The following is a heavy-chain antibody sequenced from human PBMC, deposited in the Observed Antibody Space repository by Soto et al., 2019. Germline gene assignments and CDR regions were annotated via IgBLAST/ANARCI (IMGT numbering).Heavy chain of an antibody. V-gene: IGHV5-51*01. CDR2: INPGDADT. CDR3: ARSMLVTATHRFDY. D-gene: IGHD2-21*02. Sequence: GESLKLSCDCSGYRFPSYWIVWVRQMPGKGLEGMGIINPGDADTRYSPSFKGQVTISADKSTNTAYLQWRSLKASDSAMYYCARSMLVTATHRFDYWGQGTLVTVYS. CDR1: GYRFPSYW. J-gene: IGHJ4*02.